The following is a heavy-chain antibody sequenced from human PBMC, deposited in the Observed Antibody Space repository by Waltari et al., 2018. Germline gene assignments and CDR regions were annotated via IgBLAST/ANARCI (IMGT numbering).Heavy chain of an antibody. J-gene: IGHJ4*02. CDR2: IRSKTYGGTT. CDR1: GFTFGAYT. CDR3: ARCPSGYDYFDY. Sequence: EVQLVDSGGGLVQPGRSLRLSCTASGFTFGAYTLHWFRQAPGKGLEWVGFIRSKTYGGTTEYAASVKGRFTISRDNAKNSLYLQMNSLRAEDTAVYYCARCPSGYDYFDYWGQGTLVTVSS. V-gene: IGHV3-49*03. D-gene: IGHD5-12*01.